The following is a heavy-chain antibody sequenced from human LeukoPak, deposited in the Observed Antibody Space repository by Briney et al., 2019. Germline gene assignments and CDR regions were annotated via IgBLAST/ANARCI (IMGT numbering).Heavy chain of an antibody. Sequence: GASVKVSCKASGYTFTSYGISWVRQAPGQGLEWMGWISAYNGNTNYAQKLQGRVTMTTDTSTSTAYMELRSLRSDDTAVYYCARISRYYGSGSYGAFDYWGQGTLVTVSS. J-gene: IGHJ4*02. D-gene: IGHD3-10*01. CDR3: ARISRYYGSGSYGAFDY. V-gene: IGHV1-18*01. CDR1: GYTFTSYG. CDR2: ISAYNGNT.